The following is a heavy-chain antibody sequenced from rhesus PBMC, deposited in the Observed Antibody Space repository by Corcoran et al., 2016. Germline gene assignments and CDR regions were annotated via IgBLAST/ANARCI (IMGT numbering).Heavy chain of an antibody. Sequence: QLQLQESGPGLLKPSETLSVTCAVSGCSISSSYCIWLRQAPGTGLDWIWYIYGDVSSTTYNPSLESRVTLSVDTSKNQLSLKLSYVARADTAVYYCARVGGSYYYEVYFDYWGQGVLVTVSS. D-gene: IGHD3-16*01. V-gene: IGHV4-169*01. CDR1: GCSISSSY. J-gene: IGHJ4*01. CDR3: ARVGGSYYYEVYFDY. CDR2: IYGDVSST.